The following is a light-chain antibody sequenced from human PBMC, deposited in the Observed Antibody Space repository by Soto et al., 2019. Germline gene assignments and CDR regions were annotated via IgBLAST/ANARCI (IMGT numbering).Light chain of an antibody. J-gene: IGKJ3*01. Sequence: EIVVTQSPGILSVSPGDRATLSCRASQSVGSNLAWYQQKPGQAPTLLLYAASTRATGLPARLSGSGSGTDFTLTFSSLQSEGFAVYYCQEYSKWPLFTFGPGNRVD. CDR1: QSVGSN. CDR3: QEYSKWPLFT. V-gene: IGKV3-15*01. CDR2: AAS.